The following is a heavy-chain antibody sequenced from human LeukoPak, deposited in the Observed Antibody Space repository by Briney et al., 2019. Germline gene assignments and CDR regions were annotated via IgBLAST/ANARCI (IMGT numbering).Heavy chain of an antibody. V-gene: IGHV3-23*01. Sequence: GGSLRLSCAASEFTFRNYAMSWVRQAPGKGLEWVSSISGSGDSTYYADSVKGQFTISRDNSKYTLYLQMNSLRAEDTAVYYCAKSIVATIPYESHFDYWGQGTLVTVSS. CDR2: ISGSGDST. J-gene: IGHJ4*02. D-gene: IGHD5-12*01. CDR3: AKSIVATIPYESHFDY. CDR1: EFTFRNYA.